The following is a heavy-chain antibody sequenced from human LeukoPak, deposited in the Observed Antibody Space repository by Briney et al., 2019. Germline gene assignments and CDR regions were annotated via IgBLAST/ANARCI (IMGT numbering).Heavy chain of an antibody. J-gene: IGHJ4*02. CDR3: ARPVPYYYGSGRSYYFDY. CDR1: GGSISSGSYY. Sequence: SQTLSLTCTVSGGSISSGSYYWSWIRQPAGKGLEWIGRIYTSGSTNYNPSLKSRVTISVDTSKNQFSLKLSSVTAADTAVYYCARPVPYYYGSGRSYYFDYWGQGTLVTVSS. CDR2: IYTSGST. D-gene: IGHD3-10*01. V-gene: IGHV4-61*02.